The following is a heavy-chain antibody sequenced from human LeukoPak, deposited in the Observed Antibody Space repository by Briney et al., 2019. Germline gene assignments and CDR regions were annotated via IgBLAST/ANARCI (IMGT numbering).Heavy chain of an antibody. D-gene: IGHD2-15*01. CDR2: INVNSRTT. CDR1: GISSNN. V-gene: IGHV3-48*01. J-gene: IGHJ3*01. Sequence: GSSLRLSCGGSGISSNNMIWFRQSPGQGLDWLSYINVNSRTTYYADSVKGRFTISRDKAKSSLYLQMNRLQVEDTAIYYCATDDFYGSLPVWGQGTLVIVSS. CDR3: ATDDFYGSLPV.